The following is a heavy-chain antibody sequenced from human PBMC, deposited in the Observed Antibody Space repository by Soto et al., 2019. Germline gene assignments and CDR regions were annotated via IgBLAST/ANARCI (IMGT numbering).Heavy chain of an antibody. CDR2: ISGSGGST. V-gene: IGHV3-23*01. Sequence: PGGSLRLSCAASGFTFSSYAMSWVRQAPGKGLEWVSAISGSGGSTYYADSVKGRFTISRDNSKNTLYLQMNSLRAEDTAVYYCAKDRPYCGGGSCYAFDYWGQGTLVTVSS. CDR3: AKDRPYCGGGSCYAFDY. J-gene: IGHJ4*02. CDR1: GFTFSSYA. D-gene: IGHD2-15*01.